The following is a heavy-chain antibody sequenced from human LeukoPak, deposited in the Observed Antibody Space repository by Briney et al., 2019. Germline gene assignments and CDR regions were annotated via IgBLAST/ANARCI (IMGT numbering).Heavy chain of an antibody. CDR3: AIGWWYWRE. V-gene: IGHV3-7*01. D-gene: IGHD2-15*01. Sequence: GGSLRLSCAASGFTFSSYWMTWVRQAPGKGLGWVANIKQDGSEKYYVGSVEGRFTISRDNAKNSLYLQMNSLRAEDTAVYYCAIGWWYWREWGQGTLVTVSS. CDR2: IKQDGSEK. J-gene: IGHJ4*02. CDR1: GFTFSSYW.